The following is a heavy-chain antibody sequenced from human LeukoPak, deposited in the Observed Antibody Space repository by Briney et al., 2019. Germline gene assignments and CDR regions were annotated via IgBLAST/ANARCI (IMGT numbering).Heavy chain of an antibody. CDR3: ASRRSGIAVAGHDAFDI. V-gene: IGHV1-18*01. D-gene: IGHD6-19*01. CDR1: GYTFTSYG. CDR2: ISAYNGNT. Sequence: GASVKVSCKASGYTFTSYGISWVRQAPGQGLEWMGWISAYNGNTNYAQKLQGRVTITRNTSISTAYMELSSLRSEDTAVYYCASRRSGIAVAGHDAFDIWGQGTMVTVSS. J-gene: IGHJ3*02.